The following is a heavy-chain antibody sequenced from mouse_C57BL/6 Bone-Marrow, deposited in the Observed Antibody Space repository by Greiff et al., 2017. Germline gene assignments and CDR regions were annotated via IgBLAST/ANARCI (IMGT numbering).Heavy chain of an antibody. CDR2: ISSGSSTI. CDR1: GFTFSDYG. CDR3: ARNLDGSSYAMDY. V-gene: IGHV5-17*01. D-gene: IGHD1-1*01. Sequence: DVQLVESGGGLVKPGGSLKLSCAASGFTFSDYGMHWVRQAPEKGLEWVAYISSGSSTIYYADTVKGRFTISRDNAKNTLFLQMTSLRSEDTAMYYCARNLDGSSYAMDYWGQGTSVTVSS. J-gene: IGHJ4*01.